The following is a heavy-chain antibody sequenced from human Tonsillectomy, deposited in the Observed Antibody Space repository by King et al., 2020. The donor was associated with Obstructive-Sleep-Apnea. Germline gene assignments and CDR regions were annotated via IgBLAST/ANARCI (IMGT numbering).Heavy chain of an antibody. CDR3: AKDSSSSWYYFDY. CDR2: INWDGGTT. J-gene: IGHJ4*02. V-gene: IGHV3-43D*03. CDR1: GFMFDDYA. Sequence: VQLVESGGVVVQPGGSLRLSCEASGFMFDDYAMHWVRQAPGKGLEWVSLINWDGGTTSYADSVRGRFTISRDNSKNSLYQHTNSLRVVDTALYYCAKDSSSSWYYFDYWGQGTLVTVSS. D-gene: IGHD6-13*01.